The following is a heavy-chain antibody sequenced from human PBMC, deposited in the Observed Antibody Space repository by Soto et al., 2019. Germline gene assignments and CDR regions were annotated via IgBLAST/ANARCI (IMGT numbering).Heavy chain of an antibody. V-gene: IGHV5-51*01. CDR2: IYPGDSDT. CDR3: ARHEGYYGSPAAGLFDY. CDR1: GYSFTSYW. Sequence: GESLKISCEGSGYSFTSYWIGWVRQMPGKGLGWMGIIYPGDSDTRYSPSFQGQVTISADKSISTAYLQWSSLKASDTAMYYCARHEGYYGSPAAGLFDYWGQGTLVTVSS. D-gene: IGHD3-10*01. J-gene: IGHJ4*02.